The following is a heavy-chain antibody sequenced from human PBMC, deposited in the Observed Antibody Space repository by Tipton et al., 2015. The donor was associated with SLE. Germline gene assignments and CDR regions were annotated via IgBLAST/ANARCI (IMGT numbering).Heavy chain of an antibody. V-gene: IGHV4-61*09. CDR3: ARGFGGSYSDF. Sequence: TLSLTCTVSGGSINGGSFYWSWIRQPAGKGLEWIGQIFASGSTGYNPSLQSRVTISLDTSKNQFSLRLSSVTAADTAVYYCARGFGGSYSDFWGQGTLATVSS. CDR1: GGSINGGSFY. D-gene: IGHD1-26*01. CDR2: IFASGST. J-gene: IGHJ4*02.